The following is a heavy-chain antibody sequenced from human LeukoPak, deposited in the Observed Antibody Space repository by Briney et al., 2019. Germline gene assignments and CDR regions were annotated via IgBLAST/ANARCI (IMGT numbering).Heavy chain of an antibody. CDR1: GFAFSDYY. V-gene: IGHV3-11*04. J-gene: IGHJ4*02. CDR2: ISSSGSTI. CDR3: ARDFHRRLYDSSAYYPY. Sequence: GGSLRLSCAASGFAFSDYYMSWIRQAPGKGLEWVSYISSSGSTIYYADSVKGRFTISRDNAKNSLYLQMNSLRAEDTAVYYCARDFHRRLYDSSAYYPYWGQGTLVTVSS. D-gene: IGHD3-22*01.